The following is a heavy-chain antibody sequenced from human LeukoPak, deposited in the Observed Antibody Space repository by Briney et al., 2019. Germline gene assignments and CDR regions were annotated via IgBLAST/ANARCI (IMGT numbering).Heavy chain of an antibody. D-gene: IGHD2-2*01. V-gene: IGHV3-30-3*01. CDR1: GSTFSSYA. CDR3: ARDARSYCSSTSCYGGDYYYYGMDV. J-gene: IGHJ6*02. Sequence: GGSLRLSCAASGSTFSSYAMHWVRQAPGKGLEWVAVISYDGSNKYYADSVKGRFTISRDNSKNTLYLQMDSLRAEDTAVYYCARDARSYCSSTSCYGGDYYYYGMDVWGQGTTVTVSS. CDR2: ISYDGSNK.